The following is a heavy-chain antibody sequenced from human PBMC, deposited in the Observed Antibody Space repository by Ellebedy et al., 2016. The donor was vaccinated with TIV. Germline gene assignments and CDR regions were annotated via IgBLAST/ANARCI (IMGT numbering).Heavy chain of an antibody. Sequence: ASVKVSCKASGYSFTSYYMHWVRQAPGQGFEWMGIINPSGGSTNYAQKFQGRVTVTRDTSTRTVYMELSSLRSEDTAVYYCARMLVATSNYGMDVWGQGTTVTVSS. J-gene: IGHJ6*02. D-gene: IGHD5-12*01. CDR2: INPSGGST. CDR3: ARMLVATSNYGMDV. CDR1: GYSFTSYY. V-gene: IGHV1-46*01.